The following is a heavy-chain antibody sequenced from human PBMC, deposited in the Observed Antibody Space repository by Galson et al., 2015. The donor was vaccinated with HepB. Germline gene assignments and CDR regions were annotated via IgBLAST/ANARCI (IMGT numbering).Heavy chain of an antibody. Sequence: SETLSLTCTVSGGSISSYYWSWIRQPPGKGLEWIGYIYYSGSTNYNPSLKSRVTISVDTSKNQFSLKLSSVTAADTAVYYCAKSDGGDWADVSFWGQGTLVTVSS. D-gene: IGHD2-21*02. CDR2: IYYSGST. V-gene: IGHV4-59*08. J-gene: IGHJ4*02. CDR1: GGSISSYY. CDR3: AKSDGGDWADVSF.